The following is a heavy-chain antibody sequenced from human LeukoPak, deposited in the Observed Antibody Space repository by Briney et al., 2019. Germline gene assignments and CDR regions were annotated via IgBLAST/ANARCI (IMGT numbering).Heavy chain of an antibody. CDR3: ARSRSGLAAAGTYDY. CDR2: INPNSGRT. V-gene: IGHV1-8*01. Sequence: ASVKVPCKASGYTFTSSDINWVRQAAGQGLEWMGWINPNSGRTGYAQKFQGRVTMTENTSISTAYMELSSLRFDDTAVYYCARSRSGLAAAGTYDYWGQGTLITVSS. J-gene: IGHJ4*02. D-gene: IGHD6-25*01. CDR1: GYTFTSSD.